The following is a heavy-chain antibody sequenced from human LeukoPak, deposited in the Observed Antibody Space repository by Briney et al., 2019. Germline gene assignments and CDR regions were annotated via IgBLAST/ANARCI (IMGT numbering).Heavy chain of an antibody. CDR2: ISRSGATI. CDR3: SRDRGGGDIYFDY. D-gene: IGHD2-21*02. J-gene: IGHJ4*02. CDR1: GFTFSSYG. Sequence: GGSLRLSCAASGFTFSSYGMDWVRQAPGKGPEWISHISRSGATIYYADSVKGRFTISRDNAKNSLYLQMSSLGAEDTAIYYCSRDRGGGDIYFDYWGQGTLVTVSS. V-gene: IGHV3-48*03.